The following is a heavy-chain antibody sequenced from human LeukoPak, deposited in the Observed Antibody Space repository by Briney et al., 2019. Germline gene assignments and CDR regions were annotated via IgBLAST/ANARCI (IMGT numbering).Heavy chain of an antibody. Sequence: SETLSLTCTVSGGSISSGGYYWSWIRQHSGKGLEWIGYIYCSGSTYYNPSLKSRVTISVDTSKNQFSLKLSSVTAADTAVYYCAREPTYRYYYYGMDVWGQGTTVTVSS. CDR2: IYCSGST. CDR1: GGSISSGGYY. D-gene: IGHD2-2*02. J-gene: IGHJ6*02. CDR3: AREPTYRYYYYGMDV. V-gene: IGHV4-31*03.